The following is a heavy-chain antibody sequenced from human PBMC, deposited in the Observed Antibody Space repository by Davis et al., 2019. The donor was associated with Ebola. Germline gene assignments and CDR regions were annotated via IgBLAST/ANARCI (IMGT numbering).Heavy chain of an antibody. CDR3: ARESLSGYDFRGAFDI. J-gene: IGHJ3*02. CDR2: INPSGGST. CDR1: GGTFSSYA. Sequence: AASVKVSCKASGGTFSSYAISWVRQAPGQGLEWMGIINPSGGSTSYAQKFQGRVTTTRDTSTSTVYMELSSLRSEDTAVYYCARESLSGYDFRGAFDIWGQGTMVTVSS. V-gene: IGHV1-46*01. D-gene: IGHD5-12*01.